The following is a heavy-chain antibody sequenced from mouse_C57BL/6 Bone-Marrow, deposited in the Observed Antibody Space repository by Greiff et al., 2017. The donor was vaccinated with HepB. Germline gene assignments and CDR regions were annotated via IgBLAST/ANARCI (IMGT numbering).Heavy chain of an antibody. CDR3: ARDSSGPGYFDY. CDR2: IYPSDSET. J-gene: IGHJ2*01. D-gene: IGHD3-2*02. V-gene: IGHV1-61*01. Sequence: QVQLKQPGAELVRPGSSVKLSCKASGYTFTSYWMDWVKQRPGQGLEWIGNIYPSDSETHYNQKFKDKATLTVVKSSSTAYMQLSSLTSEDSAVYYCARDSSGPGYFDYWGQGTTLTVSS. CDR1: GYTFTSYW.